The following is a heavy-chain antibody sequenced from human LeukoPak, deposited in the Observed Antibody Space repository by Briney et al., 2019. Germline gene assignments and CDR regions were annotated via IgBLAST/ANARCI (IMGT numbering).Heavy chain of an antibody. CDR2: ISYDGSNK. D-gene: IGHD2-21*01. Sequence: GGSLRLSCAASGFTFSSYGMHWVRQAPGKGLEWVAVISYDGSNKYYADSVKGRFTISRDNSKNTLYLQMNSLRAEDTAVYYCAKDRDRIHYYYYYGMDVWGQGTTVTVSS. CDR3: AKDRDRIHYYYYYGMDV. V-gene: IGHV3-30*18. J-gene: IGHJ6*02. CDR1: GFTFSSYG.